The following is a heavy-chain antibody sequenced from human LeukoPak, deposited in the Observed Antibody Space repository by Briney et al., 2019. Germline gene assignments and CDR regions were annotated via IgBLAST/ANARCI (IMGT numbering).Heavy chain of an antibody. Sequence: GASVKVSCKASGYTFTGYYMHWVRQAPGQGLEWMGWINPNSGGTNYAQKFQGRVTMTRDTSISTAYMELSRLTFDNTAIYYCARANSYDNNGYSPELRYWGQGTLVTVSS. J-gene: IGHJ4*02. D-gene: IGHD3-22*01. CDR1: GYTFTGYY. CDR2: INPNSGGT. CDR3: ARANSYDNNGYSPELRY. V-gene: IGHV1-2*02.